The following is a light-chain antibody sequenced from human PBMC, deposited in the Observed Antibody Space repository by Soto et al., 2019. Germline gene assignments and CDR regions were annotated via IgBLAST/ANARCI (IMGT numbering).Light chain of an antibody. CDR1: QSFGRW. V-gene: IGKV1-5*03. CDR2: KTS. J-gene: IGKJ2*01. Sequence: DIQMTQSPSTLSASVVDRVTITCRASQSFGRWLAWYQQKPGKAPELLIYKTSTLERGVPSRFSGSGSGTEFTLTISSLQPDDFATYYCQEYKTGPGYNFGQGTRLEIK. CDR3: QEYKTGPGYN.